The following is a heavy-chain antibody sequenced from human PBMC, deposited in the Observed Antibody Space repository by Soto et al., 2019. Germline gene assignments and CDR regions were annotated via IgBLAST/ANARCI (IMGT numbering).Heavy chain of an antibody. J-gene: IGHJ5*02. CDR1: GGTFSSYA. CDR3: ARVVPGAEAWFGP. CDR2: IIPIFGTA. Sequence: PSVKVSCKASGGTFSSYAISWVRQAPGQGLEWMGGIIPIFGTANYAQKFQGRVSMTTDTSTTTAYMELRSLRSDDTAVYYCARVVPGAEAWFGPWGQGTLVTVSS. D-gene: IGHD2-2*01. V-gene: IGHV1-69*05.